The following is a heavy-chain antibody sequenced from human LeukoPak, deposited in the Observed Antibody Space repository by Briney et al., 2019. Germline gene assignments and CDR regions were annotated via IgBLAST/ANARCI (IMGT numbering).Heavy chain of an antibody. CDR2: ISYNGSNK. V-gene: IGHV3-30*18. J-gene: IGHJ4*02. D-gene: IGHD3-3*01. CDR3: AKDHHPLITIFGVVMDY. CDR1: GFTFSSYG. Sequence: GRSLRLSCAASGFTFSSYGMHWVRQAPGKGLEWVAVISYNGSNKYYADSVKGRFTISRDNSKNTLYLQMNSLRAEDTAVYYRAKDHHPLITIFGVVMDYWGQGTLVTVSS.